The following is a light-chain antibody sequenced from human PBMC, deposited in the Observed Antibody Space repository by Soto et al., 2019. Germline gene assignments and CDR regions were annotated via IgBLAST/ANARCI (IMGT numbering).Light chain of an antibody. Sequence: QSALTQPASVSGSPGQSIAISCTGTSSDVGGYKYVSWYQQHPGKAPKLVIYDVSNRPSGVSDRFSGSKSGNTASLTISGLQAEDEGDFYCSSYTGTSTSVFGTGSKVTVL. V-gene: IGLV2-14*01. J-gene: IGLJ1*01. CDR1: SSDVGGYKY. CDR3: SSYTGTSTSV. CDR2: DVS.